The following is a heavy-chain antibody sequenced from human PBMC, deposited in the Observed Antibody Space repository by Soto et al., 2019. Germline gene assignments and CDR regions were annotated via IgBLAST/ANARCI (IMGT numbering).Heavy chain of an antibody. D-gene: IGHD6-13*01. CDR3: ARYNAASGTYYFDY. CDR1: GASVSSTYW. V-gene: IGHV4-4*02. CDR2: INHRGSA. J-gene: IGHJ4*02. Sequence: SDTLSLTCAVSGASVSSTYWWSWVRQPPGKGPEWIGEINHRGSANYNPSLKSRVTMSLDISKSQFSLRLTSVTAADTAVYFCARYNAASGTYYFDYWGRGALVTVSS.